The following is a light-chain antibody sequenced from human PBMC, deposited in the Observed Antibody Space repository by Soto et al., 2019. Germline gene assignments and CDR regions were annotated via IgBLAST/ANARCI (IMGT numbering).Light chain of an antibody. V-gene: IGLV7-46*01. CDR3: LLFHSGASV. CDR1: TGPVTSGHF. J-gene: IGLJ3*02. CDR2: DTT. Sequence: QTVVTQEPSLTVSPGGTVTLTCGSSTGPVTSGHFPYWLQQKPGQAPKILIYDTTNKHSWTPVRFSGSLLGGKAALTLSGAQPEDEADYYCLLFHSGASVFGGGTKLTV.